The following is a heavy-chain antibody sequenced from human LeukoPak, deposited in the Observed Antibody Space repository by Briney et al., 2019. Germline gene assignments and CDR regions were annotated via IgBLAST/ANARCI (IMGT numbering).Heavy chain of an antibody. V-gene: IGHV3-23*01. J-gene: IGHJ6*02. CDR1: GFTFSSYA. CDR2: ISGSGGST. CDR3: AKGGGYSYGPGYGMDV. D-gene: IGHD5-18*01. Sequence: GGSLRLSCAASGFTFSSYAMSWVRQAPGKGLEWVSGISGSGGSTYYADSVKGRFTIARDNSKNTLYLQMHSLRAEDTAVYYCAKGGGYSYGPGYGMDVWGQGTTVTVSS.